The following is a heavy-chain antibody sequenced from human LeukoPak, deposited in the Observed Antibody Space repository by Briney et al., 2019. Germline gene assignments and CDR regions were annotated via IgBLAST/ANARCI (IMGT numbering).Heavy chain of an antibody. Sequence: GGSLRLSCAATGFTFSSYWMTWVRQAPGKGLEWVANTKEDGSEKYYVDSVKGRITISRDNAKNSLYLQMNSLRAEDTAVYYCARAGYSSGWYRGKYYYYGMDVWGQGTTVTVSS. V-gene: IGHV3-7*03. CDR2: TKEDGSEK. D-gene: IGHD6-19*01. J-gene: IGHJ6*02. CDR3: ARAGYSSGWYRGKYYYYGMDV. CDR1: GFTFSSYW.